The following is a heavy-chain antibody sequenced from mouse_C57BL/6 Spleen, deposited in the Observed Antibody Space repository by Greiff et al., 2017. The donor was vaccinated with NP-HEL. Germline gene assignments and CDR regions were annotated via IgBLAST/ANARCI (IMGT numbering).Heavy chain of an antibody. Sequence: QVQLKQPGTELVKPGASVKLSCKASGYTFTSYWMHWVKQRPGQGLEWIGNINPSNGGTNYNEKFKSKATLTVDKSSSKAYMQLSRLTSESSAVYSCASPSYYGVYFDYWGQGTTLTVSS. CDR2: INPSNGGT. CDR3: ASPSYYGVYFDY. CDR1: GYTFTSYW. V-gene: IGHV1-53*01. D-gene: IGHD1-1*01. J-gene: IGHJ2*01.